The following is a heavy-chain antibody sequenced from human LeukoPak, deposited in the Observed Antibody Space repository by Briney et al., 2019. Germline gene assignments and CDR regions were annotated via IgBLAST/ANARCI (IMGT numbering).Heavy chain of an antibody. D-gene: IGHD2-2*01. J-gene: IGHJ6*03. Sequence: SETLSLTCTVSVGSISNYCWSWIRQPAGKGLEWIGRIYPTGSTNYNPSLKGRVTMSVDTSKNQFSLKLSSVTAADTAVYYCARVSCSSTSCYHHYYYYMDVWGKGTTVTVSS. CDR3: ARVSCSSTSCYHHYYYYMDV. CDR1: VGSISNYC. CDR2: IYPTGST. V-gene: IGHV4-4*07.